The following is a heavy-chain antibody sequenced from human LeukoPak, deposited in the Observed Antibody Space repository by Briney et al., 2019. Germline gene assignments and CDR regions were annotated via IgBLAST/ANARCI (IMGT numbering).Heavy chain of an antibody. J-gene: IGHJ6*03. CDR3: ARHWFGGYYYYYYYMDV. D-gene: IGHD3-10*01. V-gene: IGHV4-59*08. CDR1: GGSISSYY. Sequence: SETLSLTCTVSGGSISSYYWSWIRQPPGKGLEWIGYIYDSGSTNYNPSLKSRVTISVDTSKNQFSLKLSSVTAADTAVYYCARHWFGGYYYYYYYMDVWGKGTTVTISS. CDR2: IYDSGST.